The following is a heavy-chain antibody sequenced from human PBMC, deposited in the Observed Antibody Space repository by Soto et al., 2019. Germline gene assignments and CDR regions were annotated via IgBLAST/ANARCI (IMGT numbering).Heavy chain of an antibody. V-gene: IGHV2-5*02. J-gene: IGHJ4*02. Sequence: QITLNESGPTQVKPRQTLTLTCTFSGFSLTTSGVGVGWIRQSPGKAPEWLALIYWDDDKRYSPSLKSRLTIPKDTSKNQVVLTMADLDPEDTATYYCAHRVLRTVFGLVTTTAIYFDFWGQGTPVAVSS. CDR1: GFSLTTSGVG. CDR3: AHRVLRTVFGLVTTTAIYFDF. CDR2: IYWDDDK. D-gene: IGHD3-3*01.